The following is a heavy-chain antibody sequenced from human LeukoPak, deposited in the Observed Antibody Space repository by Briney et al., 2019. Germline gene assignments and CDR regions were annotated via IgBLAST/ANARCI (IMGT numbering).Heavy chain of an antibody. D-gene: IGHD1-26*01. CDR2: ISGSAYNS. J-gene: IGHJ4*02. CDR1: GFTFSSYG. V-gene: IGHV3-23*01. CDR3: AKHSGSYFIYYIDS. Sequence: GWSLRLSCAASGFTFSSYGLSWVRQAPGKGLEWVSTISGSAYNSYYADSVKGRFTISRDNSANTLYLQMDNLRAEDTALYYCAKHSGSYFIYYIDSWGQGTLVTVSS.